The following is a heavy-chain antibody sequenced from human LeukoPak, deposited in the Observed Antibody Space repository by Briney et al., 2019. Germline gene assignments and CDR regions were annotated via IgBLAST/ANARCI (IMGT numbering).Heavy chain of an antibody. CDR3: ARLTGYSSSCDS. J-gene: IGHJ5*01. CDR2: IYYSGST. Sequence: SETLSLTCTVSGGSISSTSYYWGWIRQPPGKGLEWIGSIYYSGSTYYNPSLKSRVTISVDTSKNQFSLKLNSVTAADTAVYYCARLTGYSSSCDSWGQGTLVTVSS. CDR1: GGSISSTSYY. D-gene: IGHD6-6*01. V-gene: IGHV4-39*01.